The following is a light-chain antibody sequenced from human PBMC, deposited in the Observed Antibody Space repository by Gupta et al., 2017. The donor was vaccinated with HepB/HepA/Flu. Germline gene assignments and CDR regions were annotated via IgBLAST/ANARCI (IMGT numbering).Light chain of an antibody. CDR2: DVS. V-gene: IGLV2-14*01. CDR3: SAYTISDTPV. CDR1: RGDVGGYNY. Sequence: QSALPQPASVSGPPGQSITISCTGIRGDVGGYNYVSWYQQHPRKAPKLIIYDVSSRPSGVSNRFSGSKSGNTASLTISGLQAEDEADYFCSAYTISDTPVFGGGTKLTVL. J-gene: IGLJ2*01.